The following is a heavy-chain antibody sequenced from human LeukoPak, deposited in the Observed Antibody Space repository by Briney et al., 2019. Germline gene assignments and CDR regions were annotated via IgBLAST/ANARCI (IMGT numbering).Heavy chain of an antibody. D-gene: IGHD3-9*01. Sequence: SETLSLTCTVSGGSISSSSYYWGWIRQPPGKGLEWIGSIYYSGSTYYNPSLKSRVTISVDTFKNQFSLKLSSVTAADTAVYYCARRGLRYFDWLLFDYWGQGTLVTVSS. V-gene: IGHV4-39*01. J-gene: IGHJ4*02. CDR1: GGSISSSSYY. CDR2: IYYSGST. CDR3: ARRGLRYFDWLLFDY.